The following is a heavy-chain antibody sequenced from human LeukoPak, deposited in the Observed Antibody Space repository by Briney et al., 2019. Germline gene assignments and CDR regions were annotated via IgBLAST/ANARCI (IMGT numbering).Heavy chain of an antibody. Sequence: ASVKVSCKASGGTFSSYAISWVRQAPGQGLEWMGGIIPIFGTANYAQKFQGRVTITADESTSTAYMELSSLRSEDTAVYYCARGGGPYNWFDPWGQGTLVTVSS. D-gene: IGHD3-16*01. J-gene: IGHJ5*02. CDR3: ARGGGPYNWFDP. CDR1: GGTFSSYA. CDR2: IIPIFGTA. V-gene: IGHV1-69*13.